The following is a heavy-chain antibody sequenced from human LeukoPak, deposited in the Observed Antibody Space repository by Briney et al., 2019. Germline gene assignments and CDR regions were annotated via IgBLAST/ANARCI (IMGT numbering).Heavy chain of an antibody. V-gene: IGHV3-30*03. CDR1: GFTFSSYG. Sequence: PGRSLRLSCAASGFTFSSYGMHWVRQAPGKGLEWVAVISYDGSNKYYADSVKGRFTISRDNSKNTLYLQMNSLRAEDTAVYYCTRGYSGSYRIDYWGQGTLVTVSS. J-gene: IGHJ4*02. CDR2: ISYDGSNK. D-gene: IGHD1-26*01. CDR3: TRGYSGSYRIDY.